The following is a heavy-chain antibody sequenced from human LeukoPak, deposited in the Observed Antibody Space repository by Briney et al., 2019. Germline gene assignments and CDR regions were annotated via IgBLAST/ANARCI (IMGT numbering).Heavy chain of an antibody. V-gene: IGHV4-59*01. CDR1: GASISTYY. D-gene: IGHD5-18*01. CDR3: ARGAAMRGSRFDP. CDR2: IYYSGST. Sequence: SETLSLTCSVSGASISTYYWSWIRQPPGKGLEWIGYIYYSGSTNYNPSLKSRVPISVDTSKNQFSLKLSSVTAADTAVYYCARGAAMRGSRFDPWGQGTLVTVSS. J-gene: IGHJ5*02.